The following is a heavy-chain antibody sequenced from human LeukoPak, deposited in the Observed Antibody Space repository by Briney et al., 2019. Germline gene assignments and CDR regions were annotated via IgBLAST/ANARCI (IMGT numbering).Heavy chain of an antibody. D-gene: IGHD1-1*01. CDR3: ARDPYNGAYSEGYYYYYMDV. Sequence: GGSLRLSCAAPGITFSNYNMNWVRQAPGKGLEWISSITSSSSYTFYADSVKGQFTISRDNAKNSLYLQMNSLRVEDTAIYYCARDPYNGAYSEGYYYYYMDVWGKGTTVTVSS. J-gene: IGHJ6*03. CDR1: GITFSNYN. CDR2: ITSSSSYT. V-gene: IGHV3-21*01.